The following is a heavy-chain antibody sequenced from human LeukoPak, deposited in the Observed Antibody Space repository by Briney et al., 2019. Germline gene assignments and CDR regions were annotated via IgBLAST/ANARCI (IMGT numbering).Heavy chain of an antibody. J-gene: IGHJ4*02. CDR3: ARGINPRRSGWQFDY. CDR1: GGSISSYY. V-gene: IGHV4-59*01. Sequence: SETLSLTCTVSGGSISSYYWSWIRQPPGKGLEWIGYIYYSGSTNYNPSLKSRVTISVDTSKNQFSLKLSSVTAADTAVYYCARGINPRRSGWQFDYWGQGTLATVSS. D-gene: IGHD6-19*01. CDR2: IYYSGST.